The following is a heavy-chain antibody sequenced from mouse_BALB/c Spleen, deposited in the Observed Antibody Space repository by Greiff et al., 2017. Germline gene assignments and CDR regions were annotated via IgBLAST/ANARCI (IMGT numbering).Heavy chain of an antibody. CDR3: ARGLGLGAMDY. D-gene: IGHD4-1*01. CDR2: INSNGGST. Sequence: EVQLVESGGGLVQPGGSLKLSCAASGFTFSSYGMSWVRQTPDKRLELVATINSNGGSTYYPDSVKGRFTISRDNAKNTLYLQMSSLKSEDTAMYYCARGLGLGAMDYWGQGTSVTVSS. CDR1: GFTFSSYG. V-gene: IGHV5-6-3*01. J-gene: IGHJ4*01.